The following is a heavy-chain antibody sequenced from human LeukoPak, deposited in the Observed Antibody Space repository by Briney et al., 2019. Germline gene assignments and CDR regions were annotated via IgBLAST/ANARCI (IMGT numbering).Heavy chain of an antibody. D-gene: IGHD2-2*01. CDR2: IYDSGST. Sequence: PSETLSLTCTVSGGSISSSSYYWGWIRQPPGKGLEWIGSIYDSGSTYYNPSLKSRVTISVDTSKNQFSLKLSSVTAADTAVYYCARGGGGIVVVPAAKGVFAFDIWGQGTMVTVSS. CDR1: GGSISSSSYY. J-gene: IGHJ3*02. CDR3: ARGGGGIVVVPAAKGVFAFDI. V-gene: IGHV4-39*01.